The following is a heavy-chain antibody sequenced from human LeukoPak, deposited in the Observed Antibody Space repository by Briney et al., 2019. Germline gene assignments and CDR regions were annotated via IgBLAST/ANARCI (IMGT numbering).Heavy chain of an antibody. J-gene: IGHJ4*02. CDR3: GRRAGAYSHPYDY. D-gene: IGHD4/OR15-4a*01. Sequence: GGSLTLSCSPSGFIFRSYRMAWVRQAPGKGLEWVANIKEDGSEKNYLDSVKGRFNISRDNSKNTLYLQMNSLRAEDTAVYYCGRRAGAYSHPYDYWGQGTLVTVSS. V-gene: IGHV3-7*03. CDR2: IKEDGSEK. CDR1: GFIFRSYR.